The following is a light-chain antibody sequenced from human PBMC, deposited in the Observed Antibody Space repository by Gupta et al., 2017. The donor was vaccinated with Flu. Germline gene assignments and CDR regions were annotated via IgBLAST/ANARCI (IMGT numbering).Light chain of an antibody. CDR1: QSVGGY. Sequence: DIQMTQSPSSLSASVGVRVTITCRACQSVGGYVNWYQQRPGKAPKLLISDVSNLQSGVPSTFCGSGSVTDFTLTISDLQAEESATYYCQQGVGAPLTFGGGTKVDIK. J-gene: IGKJ4*01. CDR2: DVS. V-gene: IGKV1-39*01. CDR3: QQGVGAPLT.